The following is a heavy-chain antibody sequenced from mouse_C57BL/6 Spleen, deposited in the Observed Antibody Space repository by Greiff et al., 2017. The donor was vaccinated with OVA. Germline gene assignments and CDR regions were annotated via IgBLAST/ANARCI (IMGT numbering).Heavy chain of an antibody. Sequence: QVTLKESGPGILQSSQTLSLTCSFSGFSLSTSGMGVSWLRQPSGKGLEWLARIYWDDDKRYNPSLKSRLTISKETSRNQVFLKITSVDTADTATYYCARNCDYFDYWGQGTTLTVSS. J-gene: IGHJ2*01. V-gene: IGHV8-12*01. CDR2: IYWDDDK. CDR1: GFSLSTSGMG. CDR3: ARNCDYFDY.